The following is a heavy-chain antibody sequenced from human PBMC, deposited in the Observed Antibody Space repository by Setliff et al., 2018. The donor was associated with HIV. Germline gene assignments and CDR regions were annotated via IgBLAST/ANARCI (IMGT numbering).Heavy chain of an antibody. J-gene: IGHJ5*01. CDR3: ARTDRDP. CDR2: MNPHSGKT. V-gene: IGHV1-8*01. Sequence: ASVKVSCKASGYSFTTYDINWVRQATGQGLEWTGWMNPHSGKTGYAQEFQGRVTMTWDTSTSTAYMELSSLRSDDTAVYYCARTDRDPWGQGTLVTVSS. CDR1: GYSFTTYD.